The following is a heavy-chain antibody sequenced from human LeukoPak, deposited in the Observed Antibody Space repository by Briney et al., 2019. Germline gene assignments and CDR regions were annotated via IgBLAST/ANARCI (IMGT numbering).Heavy chain of an antibody. CDR3: ARRDSSGYYYAFDY. CDR2: ISAYNGNT. J-gene: IGHJ4*02. CDR1: GYTFTGFY. V-gene: IGHV1-18*04. D-gene: IGHD3-22*01. Sequence: ASVKVSCKASGYTFTGFYMHWVRQAPGQGLEWLGWISAYNGNTNYAQKLQGRVTMTTDTSTSTAYMELRSLRSDDTAVYYCARRDSSGYYYAFDYWGQGTLVTVSS.